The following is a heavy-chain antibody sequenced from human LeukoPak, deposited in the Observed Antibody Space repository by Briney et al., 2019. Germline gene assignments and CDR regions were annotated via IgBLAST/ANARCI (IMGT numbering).Heavy chain of an antibody. Sequence: GGSLRLSCAASGFTFSSYAMSWVRQAPGKGLEWVSAISGSGGSTYYADSVKGRFTISRDNSKNTLYLQMNSLRAEDTAVYYCAKDRVGIAVAGTRVSNTRMSQWGQGTLVTVSS. CDR1: GFTFSSYA. J-gene: IGHJ4*02. D-gene: IGHD6-19*01. CDR3: AKDRVGIAVAGTRVSNTRMSQ. CDR2: ISGSGGST. V-gene: IGHV3-23*01.